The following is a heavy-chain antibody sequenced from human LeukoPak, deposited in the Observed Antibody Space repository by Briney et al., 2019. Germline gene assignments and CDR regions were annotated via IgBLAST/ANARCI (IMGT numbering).Heavy chain of an antibody. D-gene: IGHD3-3*01. CDR2: INPNSGGT. V-gene: IGHV1-2*02. J-gene: IGHJ5*02. CDR1: GYTFTGCY. Sequence: ASVKVSFKASGYTFTGCYMHWVRQAPGQGLEWMGWINPNSGGTNYAQKFQGRVTMTRDTSISTAYMELSRLRSDDTAVYYCARGRLVYDFWSGYYWFDPWGQGTLVTVSS. CDR3: ARGRLVYDFWSGYYWFDP.